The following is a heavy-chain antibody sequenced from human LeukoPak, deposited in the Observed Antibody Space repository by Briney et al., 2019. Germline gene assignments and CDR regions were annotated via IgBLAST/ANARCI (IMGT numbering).Heavy chain of an antibody. J-gene: IGHJ4*02. V-gene: IGHV4-59*01. CDR1: GGSISNFY. D-gene: IGHD1-26*01. Sequence: PSETLSLTCTVSGGSISNFYWSWIRQPPGKGLEWIGYIYSSGSTNYNPSLKSRVTISVNTYNIKFSPKLSSVTAADTAVYYCARLALQEVGATQTYYLDYWGQGTLVTVSS. CDR2: IYSSGST. CDR3: ARLALQEVGATQTYYLDY.